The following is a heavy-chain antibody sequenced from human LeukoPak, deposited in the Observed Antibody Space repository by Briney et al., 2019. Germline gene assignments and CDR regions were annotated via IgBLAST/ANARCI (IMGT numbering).Heavy chain of an antibody. Sequence: SETLSLTCTVAGGSISSYYCSWIRQPAGKGLEWIGRIYTSGSTNYNPSLKSQVTMSVDTSKNQFSLKLSSVTAADTAVYYCARAGGYYGSGSYYKLVTSPTWFDPWGQGTLVTVSP. CDR3: ARAGGYYGSGSYYKLVTSPTWFDP. CDR2: IYTSGST. J-gene: IGHJ5*02. D-gene: IGHD3-10*01. CDR1: GGSISSYY. V-gene: IGHV4-4*07.